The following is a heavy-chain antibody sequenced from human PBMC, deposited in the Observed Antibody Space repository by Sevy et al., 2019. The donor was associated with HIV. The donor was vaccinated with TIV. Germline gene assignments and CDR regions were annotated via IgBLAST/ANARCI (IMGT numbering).Heavy chain of an antibody. CDR2: IYYSGST. J-gene: IGHJ6*02. D-gene: IGHD2-2*01. CDR1: GGSISSGDY. Sequence: SETLSLTCTVSGGSISSGDYWSWIRQPPGKGLEWIGYIYYSGSTYYNPSLKSRVTISVDTSKNQFSLKLSSVTAADTAVYYCARTSMGYYGMDVWGQGTTVTVSS. CDR3: ARTSMGYYGMDV. V-gene: IGHV4-30-4*01.